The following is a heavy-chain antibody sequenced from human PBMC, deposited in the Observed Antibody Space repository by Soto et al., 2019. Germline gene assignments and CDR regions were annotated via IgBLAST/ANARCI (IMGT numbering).Heavy chain of an antibody. Sequence: QVQLVQSGAEVKTPGASVRVSCKGSGYTFTDYYMHWVRRAPGQGLEWMGWINGNSGDTRYPQRFQGRVTMTKDTSINTAYMDLSGLEFDGTAVYFWGRGSEAAACLSFDYWGQGTLVTVSS. CDR1: GYTFTDYY. J-gene: IGHJ4*02. CDR2: INGNSGDT. D-gene: IGHD6-13*01. V-gene: IGHV1-2*02. CDR3: GRGSEAAACLSFDY.